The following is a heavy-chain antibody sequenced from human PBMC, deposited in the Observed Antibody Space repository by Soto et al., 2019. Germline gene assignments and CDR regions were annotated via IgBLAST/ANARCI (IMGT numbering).Heavy chain of an antibody. J-gene: IGHJ5*02. D-gene: IGHD3-16*01. Sequence: ASATLSLTCAFYGGSFSGFYWSWIPQPPGKGLEWIGEINHSGSTNYNPSLKSRVTISVDTSKNQFSLKLSSVSAADTAVDYCAARTGGKKFDTGGQGAVVT. V-gene: IGHV4-34*01. CDR1: GGSFSGFY. CDR2: INHSGST. CDR3: AARTGGKKFDT.